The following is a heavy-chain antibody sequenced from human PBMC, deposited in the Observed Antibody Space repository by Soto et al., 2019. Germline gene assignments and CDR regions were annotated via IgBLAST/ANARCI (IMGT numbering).Heavy chain of an antibody. J-gene: IGHJ5*02. CDR1: GGSISSSSYY. CDR3: ASPKIGCYNWFDP. V-gene: IGHV4-39*01. Sequence: QLQLQESGPGLVKPSETLSLTCTVSGGSISSSSYYGGWIRQPPGKGLEWIGSIYYSGSTYYNPSLKSRVTLFVDTSKNQFSLKLSSVTGADTAVYYCASPKIGCYNWFDPWGQGTLVTVSS. D-gene: IGHD2-15*01. CDR2: IYYSGST.